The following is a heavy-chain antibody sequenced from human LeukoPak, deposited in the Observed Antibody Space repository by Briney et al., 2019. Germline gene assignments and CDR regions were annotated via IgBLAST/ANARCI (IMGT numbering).Heavy chain of an antibody. D-gene: IGHD2-15*01. CDR3: AEVSGSYLPNFDY. J-gene: IGHJ4*02. V-gene: IGHV3-30*02. CDR1: GFTFSSYG. Sequence: GGSLRLSCAASGFTFSSYGMHWVRQAPGKGLEWVAFIRYDGGNKYYADSVKGRFTISRDNSKNTLYLQMNSLRAKDTAVYYCAEVSGSYLPNFDYWGQGTLVTVS. CDR2: IRYDGGNK.